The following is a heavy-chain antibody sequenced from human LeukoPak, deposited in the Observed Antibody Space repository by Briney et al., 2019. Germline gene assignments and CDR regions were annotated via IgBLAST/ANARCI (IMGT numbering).Heavy chain of an antibody. CDR2: ISSSGSTI. D-gene: IGHD3-10*02. Sequence: GGSLRLFCAASGFIFSSYETNWVRQAPGEGLESVSYISSSGSTIYYAASVKGRFTISRDNAKNSLYLQMNSLRAEDTAVYYCAELGITMIGGVWGKGTTVTISS. V-gene: IGHV3-48*03. CDR1: GFIFSSYE. J-gene: IGHJ6*04. CDR3: AELGITMIGGV.